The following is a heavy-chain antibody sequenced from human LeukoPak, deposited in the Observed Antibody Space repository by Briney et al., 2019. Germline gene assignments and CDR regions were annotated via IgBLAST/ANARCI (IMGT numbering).Heavy chain of an antibody. D-gene: IGHD2-2*01. CDR1: GGSISSSSYY. Sequence: PSETLSLTCTVSGGSISSSSYYWGWIRQPPGKGLEWIGSIYYSGSTYYNPSLKSRVTISVDTSKNQFSLKLSSVTAADTAVYYCARDPLGYCSSTSCEYYMDVWGKGTTVTISS. J-gene: IGHJ6*03. CDR3: ARDPLGYCSSTSCEYYMDV. V-gene: IGHV4-39*07. CDR2: IYYSGST.